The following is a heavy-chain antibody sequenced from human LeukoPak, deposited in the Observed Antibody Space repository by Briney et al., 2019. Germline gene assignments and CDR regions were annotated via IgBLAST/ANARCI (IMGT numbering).Heavy chain of an antibody. D-gene: IGHD1-26*01. J-gene: IGHJ4*02. CDR2: ISRASESI. V-gene: IGHV3-21*04. Sequence: GGSLRLSCAASGFTFNTYSMSWVRQAPGKGLEWVSIISRASESIFYADSVKGRFTISRDNSKNTLYLQMNSLRAEDTAVYYCAKDPRGIVGATPDYWGQGTLVTVSS. CDR1: GFTFNTYS. CDR3: AKDPRGIVGATPDY.